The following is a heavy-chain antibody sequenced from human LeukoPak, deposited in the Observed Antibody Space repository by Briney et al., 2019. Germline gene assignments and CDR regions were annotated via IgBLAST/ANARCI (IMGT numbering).Heavy chain of an antibody. CDR1: GFDFSSNW. CDR2: IKGDGIST. D-gene: IGHD3-9*01. CDR3: AKGHNILTGYFSFDY. Sequence: GGSLRLSCAASGFDFSSNWMHWVRHAPGQGLVWVSRIKGDGISTNYADSVKGRFTISRDIAKNTLYLQMNSLRAEDTAVYYCAKGHNILTGYFSFDYWGQGTLVTVSS. V-gene: IGHV3-74*01. J-gene: IGHJ4*02.